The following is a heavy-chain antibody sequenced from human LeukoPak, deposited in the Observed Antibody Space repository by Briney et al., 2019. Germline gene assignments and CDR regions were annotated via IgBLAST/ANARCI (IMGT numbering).Heavy chain of an antibody. V-gene: IGHV4-34*01. CDR3: ARGRSNRDY. Sequence: PSETLSLTCAVYGGSLSGYYWSWIRQPPGKGLEWIGEINHSESTSTNHNPSLKSRVTISVDASRKQFSLKLSSVTAADTAVYYCARGRSNRDYWGQGTLVTVSS. CDR2: INHSESTST. J-gene: IGHJ4*02. D-gene: IGHD3-16*01. CDR1: GGSLSGYY.